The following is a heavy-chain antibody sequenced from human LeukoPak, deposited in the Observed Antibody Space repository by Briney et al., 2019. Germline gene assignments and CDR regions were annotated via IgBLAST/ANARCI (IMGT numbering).Heavy chain of an antibody. Sequence: GGSLRLSCAASGFTFSSYWMSWVRQAPGKGLEWVANIKQDGSEKYYVDSVKGRFTISRDNAKNSLYLQMNSLRAEDTAVYYCARDTEIVVVPAAVYYYYYYMDVWGKGTTVTVSS. D-gene: IGHD2-2*01. V-gene: IGHV3-7*01. CDR2: IKQDGSEK. CDR3: ARDTEIVVVPAAVYYYYYYMDV. J-gene: IGHJ6*03. CDR1: GFTFSSYW.